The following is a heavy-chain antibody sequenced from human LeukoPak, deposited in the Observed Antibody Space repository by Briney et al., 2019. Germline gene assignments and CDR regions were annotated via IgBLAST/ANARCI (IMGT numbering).Heavy chain of an antibody. D-gene: IGHD3-10*01. CDR1: GFTFSSYG. CDR2: ISYDGSNK. Sequence: GRSLRLSCAASGFTFSSYGMHWVRQAPGKGLEWVAVISYDGSNKYYADSVKGRFTISRDNSKNTLYLQVNSLRAEDTAVYYCAKDRGNWFDPWGQGTLVTVSS. V-gene: IGHV3-30*18. CDR3: AKDRGNWFDP. J-gene: IGHJ5*02.